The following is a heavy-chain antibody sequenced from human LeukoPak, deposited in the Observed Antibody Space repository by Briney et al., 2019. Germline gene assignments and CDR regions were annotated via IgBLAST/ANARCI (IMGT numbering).Heavy chain of an antibody. D-gene: IGHD6-19*01. J-gene: IGHJ6*02. CDR3: ARGLLRVAVAGSLDYYYYGMDV. Sequence: GGSLRLSCAASGFTLSSYSMNWVRQAPGKGLEWVSSISSSSSHIHSADSVKGRFTISRDNAKNSLYLQMNSLRAEDTAVYYCARGLLRVAVAGSLDYYYYGMDVWGQGTTVTVSS. CDR2: ISSSSSHI. CDR1: GFTLSSYS. V-gene: IGHV3-21*01.